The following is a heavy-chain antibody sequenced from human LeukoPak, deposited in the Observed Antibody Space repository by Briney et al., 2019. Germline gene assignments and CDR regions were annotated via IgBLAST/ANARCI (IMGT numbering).Heavy chain of an antibody. J-gene: IGHJ4*02. V-gene: IGHV3-33*01. CDR2: IWYDGTKK. CDR1: GFIFSDYG. D-gene: IGHD1-26*01. CDR3: ARKSGSYPDY. Sequence: GGSLRLSCAASGFIFSDYGMHWVRQAPGKGLEWVAVIWYDGTKKYYTDSVKGRFTISRDNSKNTLHLQMNSLRAEDTAVYYCARKSGSYPDYWGQGTLVTVSS.